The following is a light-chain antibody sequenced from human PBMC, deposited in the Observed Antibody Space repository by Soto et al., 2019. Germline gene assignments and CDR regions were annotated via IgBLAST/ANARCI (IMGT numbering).Light chain of an antibody. J-gene: IGLJ2*01. V-gene: IGLV2-14*03. CDR1: SSDVGGYNY. CDR2: DVS. Sequence: QSALTQPASVSGSPGQSITISCTGTSSDVGGYNYVSWYQHHPGKAPKLMIYDVSNRPSGIPERFSGSNSGNTATLTISRVEAGDEADYYCQVWDSSSDHLVVFGGGTQLTVL. CDR3: QVWDSSSDHLVV.